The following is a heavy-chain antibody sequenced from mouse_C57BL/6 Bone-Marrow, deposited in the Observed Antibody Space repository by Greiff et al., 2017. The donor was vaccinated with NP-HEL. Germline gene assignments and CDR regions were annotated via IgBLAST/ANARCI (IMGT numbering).Heavy chain of an antibody. CDR2: IYPRSGNT. V-gene: IGHV1-81*01. CDR3: ARRRRNYGYDAGFDY. J-gene: IGHJ2*01. D-gene: IGHD2-2*01. Sequence: QVQLQQSGAELARPGASVKLSCKASGYTFTSYGISWVKQRTGQGLEWIGEIYPRSGNTYYNEKFKGKATLTADKSSSTAYMELRSLTSDDSAVYFCARRRRNYGYDAGFDYWGQGTTLTVSS. CDR1: GYTFTSYG.